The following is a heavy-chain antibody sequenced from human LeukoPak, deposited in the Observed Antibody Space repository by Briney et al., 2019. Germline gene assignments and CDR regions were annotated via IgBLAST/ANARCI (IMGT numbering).Heavy chain of an antibody. D-gene: IGHD6-19*01. CDR3: AKRVIAVAGTWFDP. J-gene: IGHJ5*02. CDR1: GFTLSSYA. V-gene: IGHV3-23*01. CDR2: VSGSGGST. Sequence: GGSLRLSCAASGFTLSSYAMSWDRQAPGKELAWVSAVSGSGGSTYYADSVKGRFTISRDNSKNTLYLLMNSLRAEATAVYYCAKRVIAVAGTWFDPWGQGTLVTVSS.